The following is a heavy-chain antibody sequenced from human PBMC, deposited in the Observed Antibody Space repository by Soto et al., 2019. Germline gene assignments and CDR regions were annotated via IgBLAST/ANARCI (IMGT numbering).Heavy chain of an antibody. V-gene: IGHV3-23*01. D-gene: IGHD6-13*01. CDR2: ISGNGAST. Sequence: EVQLLESGGGLVQPGGSLRLSCAASGFTFSSYALTWVRQAPGKGLEWVSTISGNGASTYYADSVKGRFTISRDNSKNTLYLQMNSLRAGDTAVYYCATVRSSSWVDFDYWGQGALVTVSS. CDR3: ATVRSSSWVDFDY. CDR1: GFTFSSYA. J-gene: IGHJ4*02.